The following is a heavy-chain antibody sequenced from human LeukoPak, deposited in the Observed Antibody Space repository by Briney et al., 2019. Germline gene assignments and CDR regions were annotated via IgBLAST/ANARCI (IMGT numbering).Heavy chain of an antibody. CDR1: GFTFSNFG. V-gene: IGHV3-30*02. D-gene: IGHD3-3*01. CDR3: AKDRQFSYYFDY. Sequence: GGSLRLSCAASGFTFSNFGMHWVRQAPGKGLEWVSFLRFDGTNKYYADSVKGRFTISRDSSKNTLYLQMNSLRPEDTAVYYCAKDRQFSYYFDYGGQGTLVTVSS. J-gene: IGHJ4*02. CDR2: LRFDGTNK.